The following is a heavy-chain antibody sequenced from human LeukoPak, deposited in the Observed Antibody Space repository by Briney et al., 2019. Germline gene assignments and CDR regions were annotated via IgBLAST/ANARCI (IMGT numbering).Heavy chain of an antibody. CDR3: AKDLVTGITIFGVVTPTEKYYYYGMDV. J-gene: IGHJ6*02. Sequence: PGGSLRLSCAASGFTFSSYAMSWVRQAPGKGLEWVSAISGSGGSTYYADSVKGRFTISRDNSKNTLYLQMNSLRAEDTAVHYCAKDLVTGITIFGVVTPTEKYYYYGMDVWGQGTTVTVSS. CDR2: ISGSGGST. D-gene: IGHD3-3*01. CDR1: GFTFSSYA. V-gene: IGHV3-23*01.